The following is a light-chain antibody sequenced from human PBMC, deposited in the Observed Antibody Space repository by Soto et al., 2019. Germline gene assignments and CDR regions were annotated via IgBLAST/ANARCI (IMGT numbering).Light chain of an antibody. CDR2: DTN. Sequence: QAVVTQEPSLTVSPGGTVTLTCGSSTGAVTSGHYPYWFQQKPGQAPRTRIYDTNNKQSWTPARFSGSLLGGKAALTLSGAQPEDEAEYFCLLYYSGVRVFGGGTKLTVL. CDR1: TGAVTSGHY. V-gene: IGLV7-46*01. J-gene: IGLJ2*01. CDR3: LLYYSGVRV.